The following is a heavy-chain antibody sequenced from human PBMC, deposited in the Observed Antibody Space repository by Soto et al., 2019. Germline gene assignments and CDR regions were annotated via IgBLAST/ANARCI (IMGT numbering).Heavy chain of an antibody. CDR1: GFTVSSNY. CDR3: ARDLSSDYGMDV. Sequence: GGSLRLSCAASGFTVSSNYMSWVRQAPGKGLEWVSVIYTGGRTYYADSVKGRFTISRDNSKNTVHLQMNSLRAEDTAVYYCARDLSSDYGMDVWGQRTRGAVSS. J-gene: IGHJ6*01. CDR2: IYTGGRT. V-gene: IGHV3-66*01.